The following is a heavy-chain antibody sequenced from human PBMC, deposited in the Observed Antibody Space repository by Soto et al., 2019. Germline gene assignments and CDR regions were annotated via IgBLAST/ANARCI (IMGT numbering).Heavy chain of an antibody. J-gene: IGHJ6*01. D-gene: IGHD1-26*01. Sequence: QVQLVESGGGVVQPGRSLRLSCAASGFTFSSYGMHWVRQAPGKGLEWVAVISYDGSNKYYADSVKGRFTISRDNSKNTLYLQMNSLRAEDTAVYYCAKGKGSYFGYGMDVW. CDR1: GFTFSSYG. CDR3: AKGKGSYFGYGMDV. V-gene: IGHV3-30*18. CDR2: ISYDGSNK.